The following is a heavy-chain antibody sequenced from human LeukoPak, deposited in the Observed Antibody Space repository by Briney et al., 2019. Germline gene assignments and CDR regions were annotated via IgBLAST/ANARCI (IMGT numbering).Heavy chain of an antibody. CDR1: GFTFSTYW. CDR3: ARDKYGAYSDS. V-gene: IGHV3-7*04. Sequence: PGGSLRLSCAASGFTFSTYWMDWVRQAPGKGLEWVANIKPDGGEKYYVDSVKGRFTISRDNAKNSLYLQMNSLRVEDTAVYYCARDKYGAYSDSWGQGTLVTVSS. D-gene: IGHD4-17*01. J-gene: IGHJ4*02. CDR2: IKPDGGEK.